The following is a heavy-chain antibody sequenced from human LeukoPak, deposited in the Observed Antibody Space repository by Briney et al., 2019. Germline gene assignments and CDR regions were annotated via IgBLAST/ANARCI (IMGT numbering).Heavy chain of an antibody. J-gene: IGHJ5*02. CDR2: IYDSGRT. CDR1: GGSISSSSNYY. CDR3: ARVSWQWLVRAFDWFDP. D-gene: IGHD6-19*01. V-gene: IGHV4-39*07. Sequence: PSETLSLTCTVSGGSISSSSNYYWGWIRQPPGKGLEWIGSIYDSGRTYYNPSLKSRVTISVDTSNHQFSLKLSSVTAADTAVYYCARVSWQWLVRAFDWFDPWGQGTLVTVSS.